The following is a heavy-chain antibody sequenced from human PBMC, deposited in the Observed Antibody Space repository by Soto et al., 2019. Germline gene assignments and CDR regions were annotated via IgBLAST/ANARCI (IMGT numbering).Heavy chain of an antibody. Sequence: QVQLVQSGAEVKKPGSSVKVSCKASGGTFSSYTISWVRQAPGQGLEWMGRIIPILGIANYAQKFQGRVTITADKSXSXAYMELSSLRSEDTAGYYCARGLGEHGGGDCYHFDYWGQGTLVTVSS. CDR2: IIPILGIA. D-gene: IGHD2-21*02. V-gene: IGHV1-69*02. CDR3: ARGLGEHGGGDCYHFDY. CDR1: GGTFSSYT. J-gene: IGHJ4*02.